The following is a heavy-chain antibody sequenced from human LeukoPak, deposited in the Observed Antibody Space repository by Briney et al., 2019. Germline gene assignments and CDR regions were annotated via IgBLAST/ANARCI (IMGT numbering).Heavy chain of an antibody. D-gene: IGHD6-19*01. Sequence: ASVKVSCKASGYTFTSYGISWVRQAPGQGLEWMGWISAYNGNTNYAQKLQGRVTMTTDTSTSTAYMGLRSLRSDDTAVYYCARDRIAVAGTIFDYWGQGTLVTVSS. J-gene: IGHJ4*02. CDR2: ISAYNGNT. CDR3: ARDRIAVAGTIFDY. CDR1: GYTFTSYG. V-gene: IGHV1-18*01.